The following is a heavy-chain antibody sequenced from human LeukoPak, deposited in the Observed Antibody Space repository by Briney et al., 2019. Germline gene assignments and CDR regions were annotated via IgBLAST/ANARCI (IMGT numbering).Heavy chain of an antibody. CDR1: GYTFTGYY. V-gene: IGHV1-2*02. D-gene: IGHD2-2*01. Sequence: ASVNVPCKASGYTFTGYYIHWVRQAPGQGLEWMGWINPNTGGANYAQTFQGRVTMTRDTSITTAYMELSRLRSDDTAVYYCARDEMPTFDAFDMWGQGTMVTVSS. CDR2: INPNTGGA. J-gene: IGHJ3*02. CDR3: ARDEMPTFDAFDM.